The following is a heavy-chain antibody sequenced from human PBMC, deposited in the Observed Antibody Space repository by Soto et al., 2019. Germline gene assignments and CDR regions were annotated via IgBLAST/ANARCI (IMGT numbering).Heavy chain of an antibody. Sequence: QVQLVQSGAAVKKPGASVKVSCKASGYTFTSYGFSWVRQAPGQGLEWMGWISAYNGHTNYAQKLQGRVTMTTDTSTSTAYMEVRSLRSDDTAVYDCASYHLNPCYYGMDVWGQGTTVTVSS. V-gene: IGHV1-18*01. CDR2: ISAYNGHT. J-gene: IGHJ6*02. CDR1: GYTFTSYG. CDR3: ASYHLNPCYYGMDV.